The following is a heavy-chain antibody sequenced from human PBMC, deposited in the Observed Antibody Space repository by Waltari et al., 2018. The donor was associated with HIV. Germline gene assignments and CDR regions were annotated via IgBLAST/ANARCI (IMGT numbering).Heavy chain of an antibody. Sequence: QVQLQESGPGLVKPSETLSLTCTVSGGSISSYYWSWIRQPPGKGLGWIGYIYYNGSTNYNPPPKSRVTISVDTSKNQFSLKLSSVTAADTAVYYCARGAYYGSGSYYNFYYYYGMDVWGQGTTVTVSS. CDR3: ARGAYYGSGSYYNFYYYYGMDV. CDR1: GGSISSYY. V-gene: IGHV4-59*08. J-gene: IGHJ6*02. CDR2: IYYNGST. D-gene: IGHD3-10*01.